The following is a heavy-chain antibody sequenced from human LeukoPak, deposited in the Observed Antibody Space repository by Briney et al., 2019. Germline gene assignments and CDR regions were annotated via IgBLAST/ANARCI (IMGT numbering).Heavy chain of an antibody. Sequence: SVKVSCKASGGTFSSYAISWVRQAPGQGLEWVGGIIPIFGTANYAQKFQGRVTMTRDTSTSTVYMELSSLRSEDTAVYYCARGLESKDSYYYYYYYMDVWGKGTTVTVSS. V-gene: IGHV1-69*05. D-gene: IGHD3-3*01. CDR3: ARGLESKDSYYYYYYYMDV. CDR1: GGTFSSYA. J-gene: IGHJ6*03. CDR2: IIPIFGTA.